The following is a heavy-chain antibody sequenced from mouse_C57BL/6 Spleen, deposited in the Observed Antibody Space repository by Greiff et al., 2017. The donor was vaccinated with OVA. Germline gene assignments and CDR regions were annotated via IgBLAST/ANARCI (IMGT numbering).Heavy chain of an antibody. D-gene: IGHD2-5*01. Sequence: QVQLKQSGAELVRPGTSVKVSCKASGYAFTNYLIEWVKQRPGQGLEWIGVINPGSGGTNYNEKFKGKATLTADKSSSTAYMQLSSLTSEDSAVYFCAREGADYSNGDWYFDVWGTGTTVTVSS. V-gene: IGHV1-54*01. J-gene: IGHJ1*03. CDR1: GYAFTNYL. CDR3: AREGADYSNGDWYFDV. CDR2: INPGSGGT.